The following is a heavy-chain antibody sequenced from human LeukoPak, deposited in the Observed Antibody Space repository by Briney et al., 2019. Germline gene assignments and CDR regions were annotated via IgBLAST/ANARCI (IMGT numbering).Heavy chain of an antibody. Sequence: PGRSLRLSCAASGFTFDDYAMHWVRQAPGKGLEWVSGISWNSGSIGYADSVKGRFTISRDNAKNPLYLQMNSLRAEDTALYYCARDQNSPSIAARPGGMGHDYWGQGTLVTVSS. CDR3: ARDQNSPSIAARPGGMGHDY. CDR1: GFTFDDYA. V-gene: IGHV3-9*01. J-gene: IGHJ4*02. D-gene: IGHD6-6*01. CDR2: ISWNSGSI.